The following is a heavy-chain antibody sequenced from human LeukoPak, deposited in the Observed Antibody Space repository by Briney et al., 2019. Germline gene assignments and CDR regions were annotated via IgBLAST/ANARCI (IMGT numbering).Heavy chain of an antibody. CDR3: AKAAAAPGFDF. Sequence: PGGSLRLSCAASGFTFSDYYMSWIRQAPGKGLEWVSYISSSRGSTIYYADSVKGRFTTSRDNAKNSLSLQMNSLRAEDTALYYCAKAAAAPGFDFWGQGTLVTVSS. J-gene: IGHJ4*02. CDR1: GFTFSDYY. D-gene: IGHD6-13*01. V-gene: IGHV3-11*01. CDR2: ISSSRGSTI.